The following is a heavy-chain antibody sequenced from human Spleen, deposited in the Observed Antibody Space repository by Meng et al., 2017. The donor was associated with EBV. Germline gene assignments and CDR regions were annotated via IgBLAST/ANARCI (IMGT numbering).Heavy chain of an antibody. V-gene: IGHV4-34*02. D-gene: IGHD3-3*01. Sequence: QVQLKQGGAGLFKPSETLSLTCAIYNGSFKIYSWTWIRQPPGKGLEWIGEIHHGGSTTYNASLKSRVTISMDESKSQVSLKLKSFTAADTAIYYCARRVPTLGVVHKFDPWGQGTLVTVSS. CDR2: IHHGGST. CDR1: NGSFKIYS. CDR3: ARRVPTLGVVHKFDP. J-gene: IGHJ5*02.